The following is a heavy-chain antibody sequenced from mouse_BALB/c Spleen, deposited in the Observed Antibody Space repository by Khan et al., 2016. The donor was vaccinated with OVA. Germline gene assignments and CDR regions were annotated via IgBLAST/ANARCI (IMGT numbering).Heavy chain of an antibody. D-gene: IGHD2-14*01. CDR1: GYTFTNYW. Sequence: QVRLQQSGAELAKPGASVKMSCKASGYTFTNYWMHWVKQRPGQGLEWIGYINPSTGYTEYNQKFKDKATLTADKSSSTAYMQLSSLTSEDSAVYYCARCRYDERGDYWGQGTTLTVSS. CDR2: INPSTGYT. CDR3: ARCRYDERGDY. J-gene: IGHJ2*01. V-gene: IGHV1-7*01.